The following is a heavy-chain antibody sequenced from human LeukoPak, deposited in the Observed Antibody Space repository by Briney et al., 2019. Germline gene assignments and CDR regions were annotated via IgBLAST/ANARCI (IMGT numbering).Heavy chain of an antibody. J-gene: IGHJ3*02. Sequence: PSETLSLTCTVSGGSISSYYWSWIRQPPGKGLEWIGYIYYSGSTNYNPSLKSRVTISVDTSKNQFSLKLSSVTAADTAVYYCARVQHDGSGLGDAFDIWGQGTMVTVSS. V-gene: IGHV4-59*01. CDR1: GGSISSYY. CDR3: ARVQHDGSGLGDAFDI. D-gene: IGHD3-10*01. CDR2: IYYSGST.